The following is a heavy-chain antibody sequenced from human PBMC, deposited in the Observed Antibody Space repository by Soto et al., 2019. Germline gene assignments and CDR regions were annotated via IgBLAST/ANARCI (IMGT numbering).Heavy chain of an antibody. CDR2: IYYSGST. CDR3: ARDRIATAGPTVNWFDP. J-gene: IGHJ5*02. V-gene: IGHV4-31*03. D-gene: IGHD6-13*01. Sequence: QVQLQESGPGLVKPSQTLSLTCTVSGGSISSGGYYWSWIRQHPGKGLEWIGYIYYSGSTYYNPSLKSRVTISVDTSKNQFSLKLSSVTAADTALYYCARDRIATAGPTVNWFDPWGQGTLVTVSS. CDR1: GGSISSGGYY.